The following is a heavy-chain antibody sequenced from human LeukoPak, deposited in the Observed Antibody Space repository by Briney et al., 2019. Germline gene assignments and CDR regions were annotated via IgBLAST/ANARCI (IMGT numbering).Heavy chain of an antibody. V-gene: IGHV1-18*04. CDR3: ARDKGSGYYFDY. J-gene: IGHJ4*02. D-gene: IGHD5-12*01. CDR2: ISAYNGNT. CDR1: GYTFTSYG. Sequence: ASVKVSCKASGYTFTSYGISWVRQAPGQGLEWMGWISAYNGNTNYAQKLQGRVTMTTDKSTSTAYMELSSLTSDDTAVYYCARDKGSGYYFDYWGQGTLVTVSS.